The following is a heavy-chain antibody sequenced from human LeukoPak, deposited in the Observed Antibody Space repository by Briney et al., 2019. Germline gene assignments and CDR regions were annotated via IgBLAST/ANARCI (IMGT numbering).Heavy chain of an antibody. V-gene: IGHV4-59*11. CDR3: ARGVYIAAAQYGY. J-gene: IGHJ4*02. Sequence: SETLSLTCTVSGGSISSHYWSWIRQPPGKGLQWVGYIYYSGTTNYNPSLKSRVTISVDTSKNQFSLKLSSVTAADTAVYYCARGVYIAAAQYGYWGQGTLVTVSS. CDR2: IYYSGTT. D-gene: IGHD6-13*01. CDR1: GGSISSHY.